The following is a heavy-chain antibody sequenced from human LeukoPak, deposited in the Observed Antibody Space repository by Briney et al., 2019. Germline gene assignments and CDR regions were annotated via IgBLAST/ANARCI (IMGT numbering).Heavy chain of an antibody. CDR3: ARRRPGDYEREYRFDP. J-gene: IGHJ5*02. CDR1: GGSISSGGYY. V-gene: IGHV4-31*03. Sequence: SETLSLTCTVSGGSISSGGYYWSWIRQHPGKGLEWIGYIYYSGSTYYNPSLKSRVTISVDTSKNQFSLKLSSVTAADTAVYYCARRRPGDYEREYRFDPWGQGTLATVSS. D-gene: IGHD4-17*01. CDR2: IYYSGST.